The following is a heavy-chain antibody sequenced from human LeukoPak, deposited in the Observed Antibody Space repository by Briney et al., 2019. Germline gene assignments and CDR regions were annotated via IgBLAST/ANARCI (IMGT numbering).Heavy chain of an antibody. V-gene: IGHV1-8*03. CDR3: ARGVATDH. CDR1: GYTFTNYD. J-gene: IGHJ5*02. Sequence: ASVKVSCKASGYTFTNYDINWVRQATGQGLEWMGWMNPNSGNTGYAQKFQGRVTITRNTSITTAYMELSSLKSEDTAMYYCARGVATDHWGQGTLVTVSS. CDR2: MNPNSGNT. D-gene: IGHD2-15*01.